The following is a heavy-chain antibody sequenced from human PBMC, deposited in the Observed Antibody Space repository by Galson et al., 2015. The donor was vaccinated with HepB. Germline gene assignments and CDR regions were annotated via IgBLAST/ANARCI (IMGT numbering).Heavy chain of an antibody. Sequence: SVKVSCKASGGTFSSYAISWVRQAPGQGLEWMGGIIPIFGTANYAQKFQGRVTITADESTSTAYMELSSLRSEDTAVYYCARGTTGGQWLEEYYFDYWGQGTLVTVSS. CDR1: GGTFSSYA. V-gene: IGHV1-69*13. CDR2: IIPIFGTA. D-gene: IGHD6-19*01. CDR3: ARGTTGGQWLEEYYFDY. J-gene: IGHJ4*02.